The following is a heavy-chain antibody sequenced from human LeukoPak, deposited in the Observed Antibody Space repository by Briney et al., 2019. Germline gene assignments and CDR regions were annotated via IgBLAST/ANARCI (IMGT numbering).Heavy chain of an antibody. J-gene: IGHJ2*01. CDR2: INSDGSST. D-gene: IGHD4-17*01. V-gene: IGHV3-74*01. CDR3: ARDSYGDYVWYFDL. Sequence: GGSLRLSCAASGFTFSSYWMHWVRQAPGKGLVWVSRINSDGSSTSYADSVKGRFTISRDNAENTLYLQMNSLRAEDTAVYYCARDSYGDYVWYFDLWGRGTLVTVSS. CDR1: GFTFSSYW.